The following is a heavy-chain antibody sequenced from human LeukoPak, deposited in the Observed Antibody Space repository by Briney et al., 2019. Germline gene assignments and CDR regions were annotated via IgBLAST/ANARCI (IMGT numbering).Heavy chain of an antibody. D-gene: IGHD4-23*01. CDR2: ISSSGSTV. CDR1: GFTFSSYE. CDR3: ARDTLEYSNSPDALDI. Sequence: GGSLRLSCAASGFTFSSYEMNWVRQAPGKGLEWVSYISSSGSTVYYADSVKGRFTISRDNAKNSLYMQMESLRDEDAAIYYCARDTLEYSNSPDALDIWGQGTMVTVSS. J-gene: IGHJ3*02. V-gene: IGHV3-48*03.